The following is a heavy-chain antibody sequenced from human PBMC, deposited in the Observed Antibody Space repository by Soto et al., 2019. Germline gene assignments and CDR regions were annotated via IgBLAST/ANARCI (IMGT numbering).Heavy chain of an antibody. CDR1: GFTFSNYA. CDR2: ISESGGST. J-gene: IGHJ4*02. D-gene: IGHD4-17*01. V-gene: IGHV3-23*01. CDR3: AKHDYGDYKLYDC. Sequence: PGGSLRLSCAASGFTFSNYAMNWVRQAPGKGLEWVSSISESGGSTFNADSVKGRFTISRDNFKNTLYLQMNSLRAEDTAVYYCAKHDYGDYKLYDCWGQGTLVTVSS.